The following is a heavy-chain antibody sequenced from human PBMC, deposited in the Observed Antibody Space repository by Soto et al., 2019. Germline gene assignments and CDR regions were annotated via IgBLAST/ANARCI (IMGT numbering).Heavy chain of an antibody. V-gene: IGHV4-61*01. CDR1: GDSVTSGTYY. CDR2: ISYSERA. J-gene: IGHJ4*02. Sequence: SETLSLTCTVSGDSVTSGTYYWTWIRQTPGKGLEWIGYISYSERANYNPSLKSRVTISIDTSKNQFSLKLSSVTAADTAVHYCARDTYYYDTNGYYYFDYWGRGTLVTVSS. D-gene: IGHD3-22*01. CDR3: ARDTYYYDTNGYYYFDY.